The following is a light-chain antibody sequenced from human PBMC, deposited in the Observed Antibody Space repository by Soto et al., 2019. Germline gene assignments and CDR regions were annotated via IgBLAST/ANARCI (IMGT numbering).Light chain of an antibody. CDR3: QSYDSSLSGWV. Sequence: QSVLTQPPSVSGAPGQRVTISCTGSSSNIGAGYDVPWYQQLPGTAPKLLIYGNSNRPSGVPDRFSGSKSGTSASLAITGLLADDEADYYCQSYDSSLSGWVFGGGTKLTVL. J-gene: IGLJ3*02. V-gene: IGLV1-40*01. CDR2: GNS. CDR1: SSNIGAGYD.